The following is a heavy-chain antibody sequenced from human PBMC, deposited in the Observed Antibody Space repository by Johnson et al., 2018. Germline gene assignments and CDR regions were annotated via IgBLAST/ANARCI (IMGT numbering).Heavy chain of an antibody. Sequence: EVQLVESGGGLVQPGGSLRVSCAASGFTFSSYAMSWVRQAPGRGLEWVSAISGSGGSTFYADPVKGRFTISRANSKNTVYVQINSLRAEDTAGYYCAKGSGSAHYYMDVWGKGTTVTVSS. CDR3: AKGSGSAHYYMDV. V-gene: IGHV3-23*04. CDR1: GFTFSSYA. CDR2: ISGSGGST. J-gene: IGHJ6*03.